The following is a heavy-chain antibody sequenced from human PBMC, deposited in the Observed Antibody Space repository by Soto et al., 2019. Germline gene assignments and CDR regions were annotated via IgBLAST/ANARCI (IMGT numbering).Heavy chain of an antibody. CDR3: ASSQGSSTSLEIYYYYYYGMDV. D-gene: IGHD2-2*01. Sequence: QVQLVQSGAEVKKPGSSVKVSCKASGGTFSSYAISWVRQAPGQGLEWMGGSIPISGTANDAQKFQGRVTIPADESTSTAYMELGSLRAEDTAVYYCASSQGSSTSLEIYYYYYYGMDVWGQGTTVTVSS. CDR1: GGTFSSYA. J-gene: IGHJ6*02. V-gene: IGHV1-69*01. CDR2: SIPISGTA.